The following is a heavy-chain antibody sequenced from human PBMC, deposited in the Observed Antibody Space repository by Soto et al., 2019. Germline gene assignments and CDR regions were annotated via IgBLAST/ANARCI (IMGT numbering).Heavy chain of an antibody. V-gene: IGHV3-23*01. D-gene: IGHD6-19*01. CDR2: IRVSGGST. Sequence: GGSLRLSCAASGFTFSSYAMSWVRQAPGKGLEWVSDIRVSGGSTYYAYTMNGRFTISRDTSKNPLYLQMNSLRAEDTAVDYCAKDIRGIAVAVPVHFQHWGQGTLVTVSS. J-gene: IGHJ1*01. CDR1: GFTFSSYA. CDR3: AKDIRGIAVAVPVHFQH.